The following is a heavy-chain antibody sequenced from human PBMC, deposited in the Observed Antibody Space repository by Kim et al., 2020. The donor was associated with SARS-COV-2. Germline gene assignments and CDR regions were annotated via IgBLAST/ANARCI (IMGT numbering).Heavy chain of an antibody. V-gene: IGHV4-31*03. CDR2: IYYSGRT. CDR3: ARTRITMIVVVTHFDY. D-gene: IGHD3-22*01. CDR1: GGSISSGGYY. J-gene: IGHJ4*02. Sequence: SETLSLTCTVSGGSISSGGYYWSWIRQHPGKGLEWIGYIYYSGRTYYTPSLKSRVTISVDTSKNQFSLKLSSVTAADTAVYYCARTRITMIVVVTHFDYWGQGTLVTVSS.